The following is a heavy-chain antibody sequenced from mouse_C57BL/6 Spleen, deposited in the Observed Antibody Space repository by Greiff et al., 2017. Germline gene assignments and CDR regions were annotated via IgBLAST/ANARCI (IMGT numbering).Heavy chain of an antibody. J-gene: IGHJ4*01. CDR3: AKENWDNAMDY. V-gene: IGHV5-17*01. CDR1: GFTFSDYG. CDR2: ISSGSSTI. Sequence: EVQLVESGGGLVKPGGSLKLSCAASGFTFSDYGMHWVRQAPEKGLEWVAYISSGSSTIYYADTVKGRFTISRDNAKNTLFLQMTSLRSEDTAMYYCAKENWDNAMDYWGQGTSVTVSS. D-gene: IGHD4-1*01.